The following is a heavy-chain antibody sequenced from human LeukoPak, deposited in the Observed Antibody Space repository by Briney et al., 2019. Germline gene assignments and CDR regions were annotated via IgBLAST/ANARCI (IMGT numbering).Heavy chain of an antibody. Sequence: SETLSLTCTVSGGSISSYYWSWIRQPPGKGLEWIGYIYYSGSTNYNPSLKSRVTISVDTSKNQFSLKLSSVTAADTAVYYCARSYDSSGYSPDYWGQGTLVTVSS. D-gene: IGHD3-22*01. CDR1: GGSISSYY. CDR2: IYYSGST. V-gene: IGHV4-59*12. CDR3: ARSYDSSGYSPDY. J-gene: IGHJ4*02.